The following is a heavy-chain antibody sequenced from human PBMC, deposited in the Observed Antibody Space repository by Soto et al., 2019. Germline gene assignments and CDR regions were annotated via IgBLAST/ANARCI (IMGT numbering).Heavy chain of an antibody. Sequence: LSLTFTVSGGSISSADYYWSWVRQPPGKGLEWIGYIYYSGSTFFNPSLKSRVTISKDTSRNQFSLRLNSVTAADTAVYYCARAIVVTIGGMDVWGQGATVTVSS. CDR2: IYYSGST. D-gene: IGHD5-12*01. CDR1: GGSISSADYY. J-gene: IGHJ6*02. V-gene: IGHV4-30-4*01. CDR3: ARAIVVTIGGMDV.